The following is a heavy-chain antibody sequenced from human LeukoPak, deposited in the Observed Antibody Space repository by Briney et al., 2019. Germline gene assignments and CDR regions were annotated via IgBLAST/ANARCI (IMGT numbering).Heavy chain of an antibody. CDR2: ISSSGDTI. CDR3: ARGWFDY. V-gene: IGHV3-48*03. Sequence: GRSLRLSCAASGFTFSSYEMNWVRQAPGKGLEWISYISSSGDTIFYVDSVKGRFTISRDNAKNSLYLQMNSLRAEGAAIYYCARGWFDYWGQGTLVTVSS. J-gene: IGHJ4*02. CDR1: GFTFSSYE.